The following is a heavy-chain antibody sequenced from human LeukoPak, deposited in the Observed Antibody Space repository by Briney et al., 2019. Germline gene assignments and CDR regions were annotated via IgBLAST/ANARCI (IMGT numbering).Heavy chain of an antibody. CDR2: IYTSGST. CDR3: ARDGYYYGSADYYYMDV. CDR1: GGSISSYY. D-gene: IGHD3-10*01. Sequence: PSETLSLTCTVSGGSISSYYWSWIRQPAGKGLEWIGRIYTSGSTNYNPSLKSRVTMSVDTSKNQFSLKLSSVTAADTAVYYCARDGYYYGSADYYYMDVWGKGTTVTIS. J-gene: IGHJ6*03. V-gene: IGHV4-4*07.